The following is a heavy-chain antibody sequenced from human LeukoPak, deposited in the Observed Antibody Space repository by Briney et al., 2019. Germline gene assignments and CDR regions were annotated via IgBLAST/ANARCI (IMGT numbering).Heavy chain of an antibody. J-gene: IGHJ4*02. CDR2: IYYTGST. D-gene: IGHD3-16*01. V-gene: IGHV4-59*08. CDR3: ARGHHYDYVWGSSASLPYYFDY. Sequence: PSETLSLTCSVSGGSISSYYWSWIRQSPGKGLEWIAYIYYTGSTYYNPSLKSRVTISVDTSKNQFSLKLSSVTAADTAVYYCARGHHYDYVWGSSASLPYYFDYWGQGTLVAVSS. CDR1: GGSISSYY.